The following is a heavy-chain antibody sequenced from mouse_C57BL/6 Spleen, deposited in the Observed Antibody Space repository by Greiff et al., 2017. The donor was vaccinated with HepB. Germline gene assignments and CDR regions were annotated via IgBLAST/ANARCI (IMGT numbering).Heavy chain of an antibody. CDR1: GFTFSSYA. D-gene: IGHD2-10*02. Sequence: DVHLVESGGGLVKPGGSLKLSCAASGFTFSSYAMSWVRQTPEKRLEWVATISDGGSYTYYPDNVKGRFTISRDNAKNNLYLQMSHLKSEDTAMYYCARDGGYGNYGYWGQGTTLTVSS. CDR2: ISDGGSYT. CDR3: ARDGGYGNYGY. V-gene: IGHV5-4*01. J-gene: IGHJ2*01.